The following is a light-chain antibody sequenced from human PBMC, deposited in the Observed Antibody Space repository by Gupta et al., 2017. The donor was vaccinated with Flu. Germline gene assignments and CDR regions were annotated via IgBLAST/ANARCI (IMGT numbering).Light chain of an antibody. J-gene: IGKJ2*01. CDR2: GAS. V-gene: IGKV3-20*01. CDR3: QQDGNSPQT. CDR1: QSVSSSY. Sequence: GTLSLSPGERATLFCRASQSVSSSYLAWYQHKPGQAPRLLIYGASSRATGIPDRFSGSGSGTDFTLTISRLEPEDFAVYYCQQDGNSPQTFGQGTKLEFE.